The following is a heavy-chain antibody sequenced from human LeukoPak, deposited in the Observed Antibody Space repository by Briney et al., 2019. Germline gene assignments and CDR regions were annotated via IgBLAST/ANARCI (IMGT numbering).Heavy chain of an antibody. CDR3: ARECETKRGYSYGYDYFDY. Sequence: ASVKVSCKASGYTFTGYYMHWVRQAPGQGLEWMGWINPNSGGTNYAQKFQGRVTMTRDTSISTAYMELSRLRSDDTAVYYCARECETKRGYSYGYDYFDYWGQGTLVTVSS. V-gene: IGHV1-2*02. D-gene: IGHD5-18*01. J-gene: IGHJ4*02. CDR1: GYTFTGYY. CDR2: INPNSGGT.